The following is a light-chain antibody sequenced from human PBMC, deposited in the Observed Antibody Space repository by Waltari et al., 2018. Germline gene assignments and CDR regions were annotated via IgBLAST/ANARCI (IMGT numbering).Light chain of an antibody. J-gene: IGKJ2*01. CDR3: QQYNSYPYT. CDR1: QSISSW. CDR2: KAS. Sequence: DIQMTQSPSTLSASVGDRVTITFRASQSISSWLDWYQQKPGKAPKLLIYKASSLASGVPSRFSGSGSGTEFTLTISSLQPDDFATYYCQQYNSYPYTFGQGTKLEIK. V-gene: IGKV1-5*03.